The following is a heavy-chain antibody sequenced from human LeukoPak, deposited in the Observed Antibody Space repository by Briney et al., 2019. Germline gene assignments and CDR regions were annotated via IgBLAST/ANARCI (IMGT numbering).Heavy chain of an antibody. Sequence: GGSLRLSCVASGFSLFSYSINWVRQAPRKGLEWVSSISGNTSYIYYADSVKGRFTICRDNAENSLYLHMNSLRAEDTAVYYCASPVSGIAVAGTGGAFDIWGQGTMVTVSS. CDR2: ISGNTSYI. D-gene: IGHD6-19*01. CDR1: GFSLFSYS. V-gene: IGHV3-21*01. J-gene: IGHJ3*02. CDR3: ASPVSGIAVAGTGGAFDI.